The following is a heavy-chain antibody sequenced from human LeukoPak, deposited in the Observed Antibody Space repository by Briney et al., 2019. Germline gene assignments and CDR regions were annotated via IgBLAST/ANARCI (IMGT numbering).Heavy chain of an antibody. CDR2: ISGGGGTI. CDR3: ARDLRGDHDY. D-gene: IGHD3-10*01. CDR1: GFIFRSFE. V-gene: IGHV3-48*03. Sequence: GGSLRLSCAASGFIFRSFEMNWVRQAPGKGLEWLSYISGGGGTIYYADSVKGRFTISGDNARKSLYLQMNSLRADGTAVYYCARDLRGDHDYWGQGTLVTLSS. J-gene: IGHJ4*02.